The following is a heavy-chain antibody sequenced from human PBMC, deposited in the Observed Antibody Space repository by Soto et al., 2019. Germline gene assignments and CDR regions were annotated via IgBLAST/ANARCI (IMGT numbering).Heavy chain of an antibody. CDR1: GFTFSDYH. V-gene: IGHV3-11*01. D-gene: IGHD6-6*01. J-gene: IGHJ4*01. Sequence: QVQLVESGGGLVKPGGYLRLSCAASGFTFSDYHISWIRQAPGKGLEWVSYIESRGRTISYADSVKGRFTISRDNAKNSVFLQMNSLRADDTAVYYCVRQAARNYFDFWGHGTLLTVSS. CDR2: IESRGRTI. CDR3: VRQAARNYFDF.